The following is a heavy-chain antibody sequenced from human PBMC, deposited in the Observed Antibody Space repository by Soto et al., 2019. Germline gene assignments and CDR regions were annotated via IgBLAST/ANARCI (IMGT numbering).Heavy chain of an antibody. CDR3: ARDHRYCSGGSCYLVDY. J-gene: IGHJ4*02. D-gene: IGHD2-15*01. Sequence: QVQLVQSGAEVKKPGASVKVSCKASGYNFNSYGISWVRQAPGQGLEWMGWISANNGNTKYAQKVQGRVTMTTDKPKSIAYMELRSVRSDDTAVYYCARDHRYCSGGSCYLVDYWGQGTLVTVSS. V-gene: IGHV1-18*01. CDR2: ISANNGNT. CDR1: GYNFNSYG.